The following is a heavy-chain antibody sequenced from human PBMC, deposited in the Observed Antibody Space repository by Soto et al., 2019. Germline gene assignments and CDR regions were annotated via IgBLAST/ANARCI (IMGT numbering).Heavy chain of an antibody. V-gene: IGHV4-39*01. CDR2: IYYSGST. CDR3: ARQPGYCSGGSCYSDWFDP. Sequence: SETLSLTCTVSGGSISSSSYYWGWIRQPPGKGLEWIGSIYYSGSTYYNPSLKSRVTISVDTSKNQFSLKLSSVTAADTAVYYCARQPGYCSGGSCYSDWFDPWGQGTLVTVSS. J-gene: IGHJ5*02. D-gene: IGHD2-15*01. CDR1: GGSISSSSYY.